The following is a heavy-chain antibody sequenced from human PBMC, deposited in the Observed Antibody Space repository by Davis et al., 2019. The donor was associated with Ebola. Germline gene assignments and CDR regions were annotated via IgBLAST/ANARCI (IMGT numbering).Heavy chain of an antibody. J-gene: IGHJ3*02. V-gene: IGHV1-69*13. CDR3: ASFPHVEHGHHAAFDI. D-gene: IGHD1/OR15-1a*01. Sequence: SVKVSCKASGCTFGSYAISWVRQAPGQGLEWMGGIIPIFGTANYAQKFQGRVTITADESTSTAYMELSSLRSEDTAVYYCASFPHVEHGHHAAFDIWGQGTMVTVSS. CDR1: GCTFGSYA. CDR2: IIPIFGTA.